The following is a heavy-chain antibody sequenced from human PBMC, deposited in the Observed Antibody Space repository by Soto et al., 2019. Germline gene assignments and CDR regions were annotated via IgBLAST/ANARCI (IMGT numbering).Heavy chain of an antibody. Sequence: PGGSLRLSCAASGFTFSNAWMSWVRQAPGKGLEWVGRIKSKTDGGTTDYAAPVKGRFTISRDDSKNTLYLQMNSLKTEDTAVYYCTTDPEVGTVTPYYFDYWGQGTLVTVSS. D-gene: IGHD4-17*01. J-gene: IGHJ4*02. V-gene: IGHV3-15*01. CDR3: TTDPEVGTVTPYYFDY. CDR2: IKSKTDGGTT. CDR1: GFTFSNAW.